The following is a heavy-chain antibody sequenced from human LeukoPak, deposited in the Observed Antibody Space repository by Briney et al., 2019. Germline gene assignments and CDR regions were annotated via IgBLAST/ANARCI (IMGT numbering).Heavy chain of an antibody. CDR3: AKGRQWLG. V-gene: IGHV3-23*01. CDR2: ISGSGGSP. CDR1: GFTFSSYA. J-gene: IGHJ4*02. D-gene: IGHD6-19*01. Sequence: GGSLRLSCVASGFTFSSYAMSWVRQAPGKGLEWVSAISGSGGSPYYTDSVKGWFTISRDNSKNTLFLQMNSLRAEDTALYYCAKGRQWLGWGQGTLVTVSS.